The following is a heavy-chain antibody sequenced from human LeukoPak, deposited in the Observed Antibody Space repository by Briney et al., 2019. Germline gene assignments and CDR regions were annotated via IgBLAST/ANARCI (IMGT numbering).Heavy chain of an antibody. V-gene: IGHV3-30*03. J-gene: IGHJ4*02. Sequence: GGSLRLSCAASGFTFDDYGMSWVRQAPGKGLEWVAVISYDGSNKYYADSVKGRFTISRDNSKRTLFLQMNSLRAEDTAVYYCARMTGSGWLLDSWGQGTLVTASS. CDR1: GFTFDDYG. CDR2: ISYDGSNK. D-gene: IGHD6-19*01. CDR3: ARMTGSGWLLDS.